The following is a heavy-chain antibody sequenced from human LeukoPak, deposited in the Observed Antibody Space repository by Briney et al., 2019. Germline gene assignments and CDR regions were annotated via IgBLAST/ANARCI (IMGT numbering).Heavy chain of an antibody. V-gene: IGHV3-30-3*01. J-gene: IGHJ4*02. CDR2: ISFDGSNK. CDR1: KFSFSDYA. D-gene: IGHD5-24*01. CDR3: ARDLRWLQTFDH. Sequence: GGSLRLSCAASKFSFSDYAMHWVRQAPGKGLEWVAIISFDGSNKNYADSVKGRFTISRDNSRNTLYLQMNSLTPEDTAVYFCARDLRWLQTFDHWGQGSLVSVSS.